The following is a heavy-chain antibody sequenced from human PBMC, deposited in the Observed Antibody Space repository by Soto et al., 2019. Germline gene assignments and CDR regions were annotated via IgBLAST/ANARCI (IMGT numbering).Heavy chain of an antibody. V-gene: IGHV1-18*01. D-gene: IGHD1-26*01. CDR2: VSAYNRNT. CDR1: GYTFSNYG. CDR3: ARERRWEPLLY. Sequence: QVQLVQSGPEVKKPGASVKVSCKGSGYTFSNYGVPWVRQAPGQGLERLGWVSAYNRNTDYAQKCEDRATMTIDTSTNTAYVELRGLTPDDTAVYYCARERRWEPLLYWGQGTL. J-gene: IGHJ4*02.